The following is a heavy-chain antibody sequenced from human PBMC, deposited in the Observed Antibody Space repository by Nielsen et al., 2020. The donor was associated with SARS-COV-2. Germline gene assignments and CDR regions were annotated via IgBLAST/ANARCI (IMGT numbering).Heavy chain of an antibody. CDR2: INPSGDST. D-gene: IGHD3-22*01. J-gene: IGHJ6*02. CDR3: ARVRDSSGYYPNYYGMDV. CDR1: GYTFTSYY. Sequence: ASVKVSCKASGYTFTSYYMHWVRQAPGQGLEWMGIINPSGDSTSYAQKFQGRVTMTRDTSTSTVYMALSSLRSEDTAVYYCARVRDSSGYYPNYYGMDVWGQGTTVTVSS. V-gene: IGHV1-46*01.